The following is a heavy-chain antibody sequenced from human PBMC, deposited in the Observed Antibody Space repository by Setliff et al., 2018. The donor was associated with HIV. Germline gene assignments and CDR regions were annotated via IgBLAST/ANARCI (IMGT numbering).Heavy chain of an antibody. V-gene: IGHV4-31*03. CDR2: IYYSGSA. CDR1: GGSISSFNHY. CDR3: AREIPYSYGGRGHPL. J-gene: IGHJ4*02. D-gene: IGHD3-22*01. Sequence: SETLSLTCTVSGGSISSFNHYWNWIRQHPGKGLEWIGYIYYSGSAYYNPSLKSRVTISIDTSKNHFSLKLTSVTAADTAVYYCAREIPYSYGGRGHPLWGQGTLVTVSS.